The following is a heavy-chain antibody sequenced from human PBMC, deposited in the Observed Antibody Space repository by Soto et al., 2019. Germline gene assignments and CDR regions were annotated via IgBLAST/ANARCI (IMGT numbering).Heavy chain of an antibody. CDR3: ARAAFISGSWFDP. D-gene: IGHD6-25*01. CDR1: GGTFSIYA. V-gene: IGHV1-69*13. J-gene: IGHJ5*02. CDR2: IIPIFGTA. Sequence: SVKVSCKASGGTFSIYAISWVRQAPGQGLEWMGGIIPIFGTANYAQKFQGRVTITADESTSTAYMELSSLRSEDTAVYYCARAAFISGSWFDPWGQGTLVTVSS.